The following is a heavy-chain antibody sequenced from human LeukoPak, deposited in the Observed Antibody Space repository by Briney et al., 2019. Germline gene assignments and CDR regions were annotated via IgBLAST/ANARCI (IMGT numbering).Heavy chain of an antibody. CDR2: ISAYNGNT. J-gene: IGHJ4*02. Sequence: GASVKVSCKASGYTFTSYGISWVRQAPGQGLEWMGWISAYNGNTNYAQKLQGRVTMTTDTSTSTAYMELRSPRSDDTAVYYCARILIPLLLWFGELYHPFDYWGQGTLVTVSS. V-gene: IGHV1-18*04. CDR1: GYTFTSYG. CDR3: ARILIPLLLWFGELYHPFDY. D-gene: IGHD3-10*01.